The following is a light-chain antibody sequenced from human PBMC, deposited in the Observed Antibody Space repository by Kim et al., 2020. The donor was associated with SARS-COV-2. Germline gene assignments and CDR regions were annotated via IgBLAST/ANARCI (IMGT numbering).Light chain of an antibody. Sequence: SDTDDSNGNSSDGGGYNYVTWYQQQRGKAPKLMIYEVSKRPSGVPERFSGSKSGNTASMTISGLEAEDEADYYCCSYAGSYTFYVVFGGGTQLTVL. CDR3: CSYAGSYTFYVV. CDR1: SSDGGGYNY. CDR2: EVS. J-gene: IGLJ2*01. V-gene: IGLV2-11*01.